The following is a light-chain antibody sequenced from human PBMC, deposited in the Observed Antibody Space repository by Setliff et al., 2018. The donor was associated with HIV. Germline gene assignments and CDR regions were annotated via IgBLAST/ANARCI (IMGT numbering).Light chain of an antibody. CDR3: SSQTGIPTYV. Sequence: QSVLTQPPSASGSPGQSVTISCLGTINDVGGYDYVSWYQQHPGKAPKLMIYEVTKRPSGVPDRFSGSKSGNTAALPVSGLQADDEADYYFSSQTGIPTYVVGSGTKVTLL. CDR1: INDVGGYDY. CDR2: EVT. J-gene: IGLJ1*01. V-gene: IGLV2-8*01.